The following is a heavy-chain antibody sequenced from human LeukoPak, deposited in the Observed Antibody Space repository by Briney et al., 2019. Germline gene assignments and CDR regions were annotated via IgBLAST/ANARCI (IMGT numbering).Heavy chain of an antibody. D-gene: IGHD6-19*01. Sequence: SETLSLTCTVSGDSNNNYHSSWLRQPARKGLEWIGRIYTRGCTNYNPSLKSRVSMSVDTSKNQFSLKLSSVTAADTAVYYCARRTTSGWYSAAFNIWGQGTMVTVSS. CDR2: IYTRGCT. J-gene: IGHJ3*02. CDR3: ARRTTSGWYSAAFNI. V-gene: IGHV4-4*07. CDR1: GDSNNNYH.